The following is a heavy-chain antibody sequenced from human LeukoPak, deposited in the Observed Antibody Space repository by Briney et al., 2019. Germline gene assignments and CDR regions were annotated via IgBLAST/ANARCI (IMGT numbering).Heavy chain of an antibody. CDR3: ARGLIFMVRGVINWFDP. CDR1: GYTLTELS. CDR2: FDPEDGET. Sequence: ASVKVSCKVSGYTLTELSMHWVRQAPGKGLEWMGGFDPEDGETIYAQKFQGRVTMTEDTSTDTAYMELSSLRSEDTAVYYCARGLIFMVRGVINWFDPWGQGTLVTVSS. V-gene: IGHV1-24*01. J-gene: IGHJ5*02. D-gene: IGHD3-10*01.